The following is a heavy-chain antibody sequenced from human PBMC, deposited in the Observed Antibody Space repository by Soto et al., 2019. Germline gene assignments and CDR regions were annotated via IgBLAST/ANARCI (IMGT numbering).Heavy chain of an antibody. J-gene: IGHJ6*02. Sequence: QVQLVESGGGLVKPGGSLRLSCAASGFTFSDYYMSWIRQAPGKGLEWVSYISSSGSTIYYAASVKGRFTIARDHAKNSLDLQMNSLRAEDTAVYYCASPTVTPHDGMDVWGQGTTVTVSS. V-gene: IGHV3-11*01. CDR1: GFTFSDYY. D-gene: IGHD4-17*01. CDR3: ASPTVTPHDGMDV. CDR2: ISSSGSTI.